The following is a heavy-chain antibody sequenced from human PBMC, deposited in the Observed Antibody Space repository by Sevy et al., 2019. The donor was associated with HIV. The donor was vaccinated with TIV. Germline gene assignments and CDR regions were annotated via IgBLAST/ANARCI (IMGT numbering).Heavy chain of an antibody. Sequence: GGSLRLSCAASGFTFSSYWMHWVRHAPGKGQVWVSRISSDGSSTSYADSVRGRFTISRDNAKNTLYLQMNSLRAEDTAVYYCVRDGRAARDFDYWGQGTPVTVSS. D-gene: IGHD6-6*01. CDR1: GFTFSSYW. J-gene: IGHJ4*02. V-gene: IGHV3-74*01. CDR3: VRDGRAARDFDY. CDR2: ISSDGSST.